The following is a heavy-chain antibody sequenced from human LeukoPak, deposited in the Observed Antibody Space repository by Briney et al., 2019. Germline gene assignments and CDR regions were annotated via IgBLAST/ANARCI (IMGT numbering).Heavy chain of an antibody. D-gene: IGHD3-16*02. CDR3: ARSPYVWGSYRAYYFDY. V-gene: IGHV1-69*01. CDR2: IIPIFGTA. J-gene: IGHJ4*02. Sequence: ASVKVSYKASGGTFSSYAISWVRQAPGQGLEWMGGIIPIFGTANYAQKFQGRVTITADESTSTAYMELSSLRSEDTAVYYCARSPYVWGSYRAYYFDYWGQGTLVTVSS. CDR1: GGTFSSYA.